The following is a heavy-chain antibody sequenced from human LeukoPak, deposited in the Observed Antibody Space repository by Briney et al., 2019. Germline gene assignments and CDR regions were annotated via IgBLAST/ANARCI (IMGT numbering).Heavy chain of an antibody. Sequence: SETLSLTCTVSGGSISNYWWSWIRQAAGEGLQWIGRIYPSGTTYYNPSLKSRVTLSVDTSKNQFSLKLSSLTAADTAVYYCARDAGGYEDSWGQGTLVTVSS. J-gene: IGHJ4*02. V-gene: IGHV4-4*07. CDR2: IYPSGTT. CDR1: GGSISNYW. D-gene: IGHD5-12*01. CDR3: ARDAGGYEDS.